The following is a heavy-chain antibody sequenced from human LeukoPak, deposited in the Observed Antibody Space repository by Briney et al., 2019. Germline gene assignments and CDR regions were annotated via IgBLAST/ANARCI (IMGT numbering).Heavy chain of an antibody. CDR2: ITFYGTT. J-gene: IGHJ1*01. Sequence: SETLSLTCTVSGVSISSYYWSWVRQSPGKGLEWIGYITFYGTTNYNPSVKSRVTISTDTSKKQVSLKLISVTAADTAVYYCASYYYGSGRDYRGAYFRHWGQGTLATVSS. V-gene: IGHV4-59*01. CDR3: ASYYYGSGRDYRGAYFRH. D-gene: IGHD3-10*01. CDR1: GVSISSYY.